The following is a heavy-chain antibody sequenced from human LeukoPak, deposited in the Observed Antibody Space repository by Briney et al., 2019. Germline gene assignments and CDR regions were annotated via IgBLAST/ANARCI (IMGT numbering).Heavy chain of an antibody. CDR1: GFTVSSNY. CDR3: AKDPPAFFCSGGSCSPAY. J-gene: IGHJ4*02. V-gene: IGHV3-53*01. CDR2: IYSGGST. D-gene: IGHD2-15*01. Sequence: GGSLRLSCAASGFTVSSNYMSWVRQAPGKGLEWVAVIYSGGSTYYADSVKGRFTISRHNSKNTLYLQMNSLRAEDTAVYSCAKDPPAFFCSGGSCSPAYWGQGTLVTVSS.